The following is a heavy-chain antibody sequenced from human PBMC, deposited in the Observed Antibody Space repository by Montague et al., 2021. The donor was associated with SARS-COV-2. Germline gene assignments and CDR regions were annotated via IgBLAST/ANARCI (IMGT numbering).Heavy chain of an antibody. CDR3: AKDTATIRIAVALMDG. D-gene: IGHD6-19*01. J-gene: IGHJ6*02. Sequence: SLRLSCAASGFIFSNYAMTWVRQAPGKGLEWVSTMSGSGVRRDYADSVKGRFTISRDSSKNTLYLQMNSLRVEDTAVYYCAKDTATIRIAVALMDGWGQGTTVIVSS. CDR1: GFIFSNYA. CDR2: MSGSGVRR. V-gene: IGHV3-23*01.